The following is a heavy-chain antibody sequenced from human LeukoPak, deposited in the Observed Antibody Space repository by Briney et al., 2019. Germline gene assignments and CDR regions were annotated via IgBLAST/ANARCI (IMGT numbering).Heavy chain of an antibody. J-gene: IGHJ4*02. CDR1: GGSISSGGYS. Sequence: SQTLSLTCAVSGGSISSGGYSWSWIRQPPEKGLEWIGYIYHSGSTYYNPSLKSRVTISVDRSKNQFSLKLSSVTAADTAVYYCARVVRYYDSSGYYDYFDYWGQGTLVTVSS. V-gene: IGHV4-30-2*01. D-gene: IGHD3-22*01. CDR2: IYHSGST. CDR3: ARVVRYYDSSGYYDYFDY.